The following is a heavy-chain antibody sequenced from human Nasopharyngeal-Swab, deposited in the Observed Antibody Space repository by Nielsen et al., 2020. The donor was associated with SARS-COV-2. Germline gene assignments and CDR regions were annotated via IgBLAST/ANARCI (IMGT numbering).Heavy chain of an antibody. CDR3: ARDRDYDSSGYSVHWFDP. CDR1: GFTVSSNY. V-gene: IGHV3-21*01. Sequence: GGSLRLSCAASGFTVSSNYMSWVRQAPGKGLEWVSSISSSSSYIYYADSVKGRFTISRDNAKNSLYLQMNSLRAEDTAVYYCARDRDYDSSGYSVHWFDPWGQGTLVTVSS. J-gene: IGHJ5*02. D-gene: IGHD3-22*01. CDR2: ISSSSSYI.